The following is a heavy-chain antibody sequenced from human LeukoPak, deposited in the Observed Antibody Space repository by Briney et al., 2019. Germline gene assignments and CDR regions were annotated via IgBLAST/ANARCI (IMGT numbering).Heavy chain of an antibody. CDR1: GGSFSGYY. Sequence: SETLSLTCAVYGGSFSGYYWSWIRQPPGKGLEWIGEINHSGSTNYNPSLKSRVTISVDTSKNQFSLKLSSVTAADTAVYYCARGQVTESPRGYYYYYYMDVWGKGTTVTVSS. V-gene: IGHV4-34*01. D-gene: IGHD4-23*01. CDR2: INHSGST. CDR3: ARGQVTESPRGYYYYYYMDV. J-gene: IGHJ6*03.